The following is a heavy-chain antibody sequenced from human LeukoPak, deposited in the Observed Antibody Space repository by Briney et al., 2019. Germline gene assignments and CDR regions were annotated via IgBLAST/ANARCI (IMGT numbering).Heavy chain of an antibody. D-gene: IGHD3-3*01. CDR1: GGTFSSYA. CDR3: AKSGVRKEWVFDY. Sequence: SVKVSCKASGGTFSSYAISWVRQAPGQGLEWMGGIIPIFGTANYAQKFQGRVTITADKSTSTAYMELSSLRSEDTAVYYCAKSGVRKEWVFDYWGQGTLVTVSS. J-gene: IGHJ4*02. V-gene: IGHV1-69*06. CDR2: IIPIFGTA.